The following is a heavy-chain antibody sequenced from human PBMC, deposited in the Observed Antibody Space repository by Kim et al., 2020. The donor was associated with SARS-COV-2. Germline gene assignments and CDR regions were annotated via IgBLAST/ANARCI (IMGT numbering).Heavy chain of an antibody. CDR2: SGST. D-gene: IGHD1-26*01. Sequence: SGSTNYNPSLKSRVTISVDTSKNQFALKLSSVTAAGTAVYYCARSGSADYWGQGTLVTVSS. V-gene: IGHV4-34*01. CDR3: ARSGSADY. J-gene: IGHJ4*02.